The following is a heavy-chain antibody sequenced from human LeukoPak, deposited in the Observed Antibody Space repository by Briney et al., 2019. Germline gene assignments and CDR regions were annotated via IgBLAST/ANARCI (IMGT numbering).Heavy chain of an antibody. CDR1: GFTFSSYW. J-gene: IGHJ3*02. D-gene: IGHD6-13*01. CDR2: IKQDGSEK. Sequence: GGSLRLSCAASGFTFSSYWMSWVRQAPGKGLEWVANIKQDGSEKYYVDSVKGRFTISRDNAKNSLYLQMNSLRAEDTAVYYCARGIAAAAMYAFDIWGQGTMVTVSS. V-gene: IGHV3-7*01. CDR3: ARGIAAAAMYAFDI.